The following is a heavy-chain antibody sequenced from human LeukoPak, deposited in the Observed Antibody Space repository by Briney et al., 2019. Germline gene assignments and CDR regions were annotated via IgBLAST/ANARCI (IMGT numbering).Heavy chain of an antibody. CDR2: INHSGST. CDR3: ASGRAVAGKSKYYGMDV. D-gene: IGHD6-19*01. V-gene: IGHV4-34*01. Sequence: SETLSLICAVYGGSFSGYYWSWIRQPPGKGLEWIGEINHSGSTNYNPSLKSRVTISVDTSKNQFSLKLSSVTAADTAVYYCASGRAVAGKSKYYGMDVWGQGTTVTVSS. J-gene: IGHJ6*02. CDR1: GGSFSGYY.